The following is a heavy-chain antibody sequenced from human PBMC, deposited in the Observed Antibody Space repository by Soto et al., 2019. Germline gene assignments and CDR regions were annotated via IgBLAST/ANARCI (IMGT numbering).Heavy chain of an antibody. Sequence: SETLSLTCTVSGGSISIGDYYWSWIRQPPGKGLEWIGYIYYSGSTYYNPSLKSRVTISVDTSKNQFSLKLSSVTAADTAVYYCARDRYSSSAWNYYYYGMDVWGQGTTVTVSS. CDR1: GGSISIGDYY. J-gene: IGHJ6*02. D-gene: IGHD6-6*01. V-gene: IGHV4-30-4*01. CDR2: IYYSGST. CDR3: ARDRYSSSAWNYYYYGMDV.